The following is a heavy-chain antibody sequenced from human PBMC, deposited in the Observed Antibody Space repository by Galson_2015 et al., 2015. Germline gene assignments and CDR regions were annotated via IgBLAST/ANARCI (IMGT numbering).Heavy chain of an antibody. CDR2: FDPEDGET. CDR1: GYTLTELS. Sequence: SVKVSCKVSGYTLTELSMHWVRQAPGKGLEWMGGFDPEDGETIYAQKFQGRVTMTEDTSTDTAYMELSSLRSEDTAVYYCATGVAARGGESFDYWGQGTLVTVSS. D-gene: IGHD6-6*01. V-gene: IGHV1-24*01. J-gene: IGHJ4*02. CDR3: ATGVAARGGESFDY.